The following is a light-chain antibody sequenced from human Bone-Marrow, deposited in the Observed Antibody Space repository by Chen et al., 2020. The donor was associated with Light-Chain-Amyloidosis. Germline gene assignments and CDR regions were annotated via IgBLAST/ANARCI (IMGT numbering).Light chain of an antibody. CDR3: QERTNWPLYT. Sequence: EIVLTQSPATLSLSPGERAALSCRASQRISKFLAWYQHKPGQAPRLLIYDAYIRATGIPARFGGSGSGTDFTLTINSLEPEDFAVYYCQERTNWPLYTFGQGTKLEI. J-gene: IGKJ2*01. V-gene: IGKV3-11*01. CDR2: DAY. CDR1: QRISKF.